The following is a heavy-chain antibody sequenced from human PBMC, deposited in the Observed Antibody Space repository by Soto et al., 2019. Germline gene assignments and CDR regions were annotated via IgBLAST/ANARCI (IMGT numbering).Heavy chain of an antibody. J-gene: IGHJ6*02. V-gene: IGHV4-31*03. CDR1: GGSISSGGYY. D-gene: IGHD4-17*01. CDR2: IYYSGST. CDR3: ARGGCSTVTRCYYYYGMDV. Sequence: SETLSLTCTVSGGSISSGGYYWSWIRQHPGKGLEWIGYIYYSGSTYYNPSLKSRVTISVDTSKNQFSLKLSSVTAADTAVYYCARGGCSTVTRCYYYYGMDVWGQGTTVTVSS.